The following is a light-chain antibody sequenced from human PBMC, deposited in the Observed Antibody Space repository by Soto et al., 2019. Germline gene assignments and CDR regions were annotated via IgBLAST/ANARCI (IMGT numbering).Light chain of an antibody. CDR1: QNINNR. J-gene: IGKJ1*01. V-gene: IGKV1-5*01. Sequence: DIQMTQSPSTLSASVGDRVTITCRASQNINNRLAWYQQKPGKAPKVLIYDASNLESGVPSRFSGSGSGTEYTLTISSLQPDDVATYYCQQYYSYFCQGTKVEIK. CDR2: DAS. CDR3: QQYYSY.